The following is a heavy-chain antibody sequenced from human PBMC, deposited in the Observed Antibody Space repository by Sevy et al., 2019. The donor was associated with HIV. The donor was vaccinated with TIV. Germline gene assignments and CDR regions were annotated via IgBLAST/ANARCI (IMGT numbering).Heavy chain of an antibody. CDR3: ARDVDIVADYYFDY. V-gene: IGHV3-30-3*01. CDR2: ISYDGNNK. CDR1: GFTFCNYA. Sequence: GGSLRLSCAASGFTFCNYAMHWVRQAPGKGLEWVAVISYDGNNKHYADSVKGRFTISRDNSKNTLYLQMNSLRGEDTAVYYCARDVDIVADYYFDYWGQGTLVTVSS. J-gene: IGHJ4*02. D-gene: IGHD5-12*01.